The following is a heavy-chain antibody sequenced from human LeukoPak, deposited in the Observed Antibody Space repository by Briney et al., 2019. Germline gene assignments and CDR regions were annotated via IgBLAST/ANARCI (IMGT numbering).Heavy chain of an antibody. CDR2: ISYSGNT. V-gene: IGHV4-39*01. CDR3: ARYYRGLDY. Sequence: SETLSPTCTVSGASIGGNDCGWIRQPPGKGLEWIGRISYSGNTYYIPSLKGRITISVDTSKNQFALKLSSVTAADTAVYYCARYYRGLDYWGQGTLVTVSS. CDR1: GASIGGND. D-gene: IGHD3-16*01. J-gene: IGHJ4*02.